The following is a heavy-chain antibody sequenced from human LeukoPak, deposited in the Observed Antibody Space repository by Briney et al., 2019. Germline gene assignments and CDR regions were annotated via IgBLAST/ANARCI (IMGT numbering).Heavy chain of an antibody. J-gene: IGHJ6*03. CDR1: GGSFSGNY. D-gene: IGHD6-19*01. Sequence: PSETLSLTCAVYGGSFSGNYWSCIRQRPGKGREWIGEINHSGSTNYNPSLKSRVTISVDTSKNQFSLKLSSVTAADTAVYYCARVIRYSSGWNYYYYYMDVWGKGTTVTISS. CDR3: ARVIRYSSGWNYYYYYMDV. CDR2: INHSGST. V-gene: IGHV4-34*01.